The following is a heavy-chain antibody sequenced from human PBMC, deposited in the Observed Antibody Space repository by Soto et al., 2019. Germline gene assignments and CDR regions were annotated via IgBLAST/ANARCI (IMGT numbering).Heavy chain of an antibody. Sequence: ASVKVSCKASGYTFTSYDINWVRQATGQGLEWMGWMNPNSGNTGYAQKFQGRVTMTRNTSISTAYMELSSLRSEDTAVYYCAGGVGSSSYHNWFDPWGQGTLVTVSS. CDR3: AGGVGSSSYHNWFDP. CDR1: GYTFTSYD. D-gene: IGHD6-6*01. V-gene: IGHV1-8*01. J-gene: IGHJ5*02. CDR2: MNPNSGNT.